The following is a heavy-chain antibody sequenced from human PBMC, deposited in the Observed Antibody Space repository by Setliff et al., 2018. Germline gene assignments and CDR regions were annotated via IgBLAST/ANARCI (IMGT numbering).Heavy chain of an antibody. CDR2: IYTSWSS. J-gene: IGHJ6*04. CDR3: ARVTGFLYMDV. Sequence: SETLSLTCTVSGDSISSRRNYWGWFRQPAGKELEWIGQIYTSWSSNYNPSLKSRVTMSVDTSTNQFSLRLSSVTAADTAVYYCARVTGFLYMDVWGKGTTVTVSS. V-gene: IGHV4-61*09. CDR1: GDSISSRRNY. D-gene: IGHD3-3*01.